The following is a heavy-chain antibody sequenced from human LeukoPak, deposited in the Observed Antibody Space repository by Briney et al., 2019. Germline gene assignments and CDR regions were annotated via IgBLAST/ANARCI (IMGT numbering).Heavy chain of an antibody. CDR1: GFTFSSCA. CDR3: AKAAAAPGFDF. CDR2: ISGTGGST. D-gene: IGHD6-13*01. V-gene: IGHV3-23*01. J-gene: IGHJ4*02. Sequence: GGSLRLSCAASGFTFSSCAMTWVRQAPGKGLEWVSAISGTGGSTHYADSVKGRFTISRDNSKNTLYLQMNSLRAEDTALYYCAKAAAAPGFDFWGQGTLVTVSS.